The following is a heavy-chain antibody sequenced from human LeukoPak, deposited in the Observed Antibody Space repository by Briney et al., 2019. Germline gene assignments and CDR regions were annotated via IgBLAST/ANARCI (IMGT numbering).Heavy chain of an antibody. D-gene: IGHD6-13*01. CDR2: SNAANGNS. Sequence: ASVKVSCKASGGTFSSYAISWVRQAPGQRLEWLGWSNAANGNSQISQEFQGRVTITRETSASTAYMELSSLRSEDMAVYYCARGSHSTSWIIDYWGQGTLVTVSS. CDR1: GGTFSSYA. CDR3: ARGSHSTSWIIDY. J-gene: IGHJ4*02. V-gene: IGHV1-3*02.